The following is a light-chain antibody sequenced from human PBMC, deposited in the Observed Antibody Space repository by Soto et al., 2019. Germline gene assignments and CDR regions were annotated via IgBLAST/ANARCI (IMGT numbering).Light chain of an antibody. CDR2: YDT. V-gene: IGLV3-21*04. Sequence: SYELTQPPSVSVAPGKTARITCGGDNIGSKSVHWYQQKPGQAPVLVIYYDTDRPSGIPERFSGSNSGNTATLTISRVEAXXXAXXYCQVWDSSSDHYVFGTGTKLTVL. J-gene: IGLJ1*01. CDR1: NIGSKS. CDR3: QVWDSSSDHYV.